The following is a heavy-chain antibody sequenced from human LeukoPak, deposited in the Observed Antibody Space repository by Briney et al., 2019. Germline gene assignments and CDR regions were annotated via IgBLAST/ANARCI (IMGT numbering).Heavy chain of an antibody. CDR1: GFTFSSYS. Sequence: GGSLRLSCAASGFTFSSYSMNWVRQAPGKGLEWVSYISSSSSTIYYADSVKGRFTISRDNAKNSLYLQMNGLRAEDTAVYYCARGVAYWGQGTLVTVSS. CDR2: ISSSSSTI. V-gene: IGHV3-48*01. D-gene: IGHD2-15*01. J-gene: IGHJ4*02. CDR3: ARGVAY.